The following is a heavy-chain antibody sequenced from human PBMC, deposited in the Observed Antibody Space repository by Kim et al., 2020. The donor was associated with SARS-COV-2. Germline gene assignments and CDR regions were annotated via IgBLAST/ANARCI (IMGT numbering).Heavy chain of an antibody. CDR2: ISAYNGNT. D-gene: IGHD6-13*01. CDR3: ARDRGAAAGMWVTPDFDY. J-gene: IGHJ4*02. Sequence: ASVKVSCKASGYTFTSYGISGVRQAPGQGLEWMVWISAYNGNTNYAQKLQGRVTMTTDTSTSTAYMELRSLISDDTAVYYCARDRGAAAGMWVTPDFDYWGQGTLVTVSS. V-gene: IGHV1-18*04. CDR1: GYTFTSYG.